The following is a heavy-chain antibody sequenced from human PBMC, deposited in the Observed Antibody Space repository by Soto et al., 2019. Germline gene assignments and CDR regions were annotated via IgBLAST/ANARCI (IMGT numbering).Heavy chain of an antibody. CDR2: FDPEDGET. J-gene: IGHJ4*02. Sequence: ASVKVSCKVSGYTLTELSMHWVRQAPGKGLEWMGGFDPEDGETIYAQKFQGRVTMTEDTSTDTAYMELSSLRSEDTAVYYCATVPYLTGYYTDDYWGQGTLVTVSS. CDR3: ATVPYLTGYYTDDY. V-gene: IGHV1-24*01. D-gene: IGHD3-9*01. CDR1: GYTLTELS.